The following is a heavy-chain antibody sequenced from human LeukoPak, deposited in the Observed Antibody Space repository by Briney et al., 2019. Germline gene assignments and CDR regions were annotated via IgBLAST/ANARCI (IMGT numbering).Heavy chain of an antibody. CDR1: GFTFSSYA. J-gene: IGHJ6*03. CDR3: ARVGQHAYYYYMDV. V-gene: IGHV3-23*01. Sequence: GGSLRLSCAASGFTFSSYAMSWVRQAPGKGLEWVSAISVSGGGTYYADSVKGRFTISRDNAKNSLYLQMNSLRAEDTAVYYCARVGQHAYYYYMDVWGKGTTVTVSS. D-gene: IGHD2-2*01. CDR2: ISVSGGGT.